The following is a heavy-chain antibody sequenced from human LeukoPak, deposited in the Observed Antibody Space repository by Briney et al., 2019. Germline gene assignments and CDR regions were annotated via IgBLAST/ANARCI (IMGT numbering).Heavy chain of an antibody. Sequence: GASVKVSCKASGYTFTDYFLHWVRQAPGQGLEWMGWINPNSGGTTYAQKFQGRVTVARDTSSSTAFMELNRLASDDTAVYYCARDDYSGSYRPFDHWGQGTLVTVSS. CDR2: INPNSGGT. J-gene: IGHJ4*02. D-gene: IGHD1-26*01. V-gene: IGHV1-2*02. CDR1: GYTFTDYF. CDR3: ARDDYSGSYRPFDH.